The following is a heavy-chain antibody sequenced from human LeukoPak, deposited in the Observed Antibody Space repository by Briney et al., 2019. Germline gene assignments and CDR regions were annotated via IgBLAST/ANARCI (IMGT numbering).Heavy chain of an antibody. CDR1: GGSISSYY. D-gene: IGHD3-22*01. V-gene: IGHV4-59*08. CDR3: ARPYYYDSSGYYGAPFDY. Sequence: SETLSLTCTVSGGSISSYYWSWIRQPPGKGLEWIGYIYYSGSTNYNPSLKSRVTISVDTSKNQFSLKLSSVTAADTAVYYCARPYYYDSSGYYGAPFDYWGQGTLVTVSS. J-gene: IGHJ4*02. CDR2: IYYSGST.